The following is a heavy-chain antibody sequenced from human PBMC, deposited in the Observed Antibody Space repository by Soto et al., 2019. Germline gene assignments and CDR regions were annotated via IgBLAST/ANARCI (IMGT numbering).Heavy chain of an antibody. D-gene: IGHD2-2*01. CDR1: GFTFSNYD. V-gene: IGHV3-13*01. CDR2: INVAGHT. CDR3: TRTADFSSAFDI. Sequence: GGSLRLACAASGFTFSNYDMHWVPQATGKGLQWVANINVAGHTYYPVSVKGRFTISRENAENSLYLHINSLRAEDTAVYYCTRTADFSSAFDIWGQGTMVTVSS. J-gene: IGHJ3*02.